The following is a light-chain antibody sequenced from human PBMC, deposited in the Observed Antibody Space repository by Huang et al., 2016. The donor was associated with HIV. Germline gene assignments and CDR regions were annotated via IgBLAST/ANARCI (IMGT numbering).Light chain of an antibody. CDR2: DTS. Sequence: EIVLTQSPGTLSLSPGERASLSCRASQSLRSRYFAWYQQKPGQAPRLLIYDTSIRATDIPDRCSGSGSGTDFTLTISRLEPEYFAIYYCQQYGSSPPYTFGQGTKLEIK. V-gene: IGKV3-20*01. CDR1: QSLRSRY. CDR3: QQYGSSPPYT. J-gene: IGKJ2*01.